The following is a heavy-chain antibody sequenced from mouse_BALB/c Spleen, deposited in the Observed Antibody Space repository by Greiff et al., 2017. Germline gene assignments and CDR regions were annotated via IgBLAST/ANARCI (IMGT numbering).Heavy chain of an antibody. V-gene: IGHV1S81*02. J-gene: IGHJ4*01. CDR3: TREGAMDY. Sequence: VKLMESGAELVKPGASVKLSCKASGYTFTSYYMYWVKQRPGQGLEWIGEINPSNGGTNFNEKFKSKATLTVDKSSSTAYMQLSSLTSEDSAVYYCTREGAMDYWGQGTSVTVSS. CDR2: INPSNGGT. CDR1: GYTFTSYY.